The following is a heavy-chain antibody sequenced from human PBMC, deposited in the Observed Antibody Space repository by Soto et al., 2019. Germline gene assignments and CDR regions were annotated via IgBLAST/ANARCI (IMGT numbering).Heavy chain of an antibody. D-gene: IGHD2-2*01. CDR2: IIPILGRA. V-gene: IGHV1-69*08. J-gene: IGHJ5*02. CDR1: GGPFSSYH. Sequence: QVQLVQSGAEVKKPGSSVKLSCKASGGPFSSYHISWVRQAPGQGLEWVGRIIPILGRANNAQHFQGRGTITADTSTNTAYMSLSSLPSEDTAVYYCAKVGGTTSSNWCDPWGHGTLVTVSS. CDR3: AKVGGTTSSNWCDP.